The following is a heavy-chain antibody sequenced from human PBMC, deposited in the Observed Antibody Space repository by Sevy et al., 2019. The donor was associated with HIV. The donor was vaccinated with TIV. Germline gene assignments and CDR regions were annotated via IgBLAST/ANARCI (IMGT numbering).Heavy chain of an antibody. J-gene: IGHJ3*02. CDR1: GYTFTGYY. V-gene: IGHV1-2*02. Sequence: ASVKVSCKASGYTFTGYYMHWVRQAPGQGLEWMGWINPNSGGTNYAQKFQGRVTMTRDTSISTANMELSRLRSDDTAVYYCARDFTSFWSGYYRYAFDIWGQGTMVTVSS. CDR2: INPNSGGT. D-gene: IGHD3-3*01. CDR3: ARDFTSFWSGYYRYAFDI.